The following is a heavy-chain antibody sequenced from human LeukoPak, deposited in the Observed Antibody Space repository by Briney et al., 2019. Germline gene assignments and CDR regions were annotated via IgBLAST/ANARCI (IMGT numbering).Heavy chain of an antibody. D-gene: IGHD1-1*01. CDR1: GYTFTSYY. CDR3: ARAPDLWTDY. Sequence: ASVKVSCKVSGYTFTSYYMHWVRRAPGQGLEWIGIINPSGGSTTYAQKFQGRVTMTRDTSTSTVYMELSSLRSEDTAVYYCARAPDLWTDYWGQGSLVTVSS. CDR2: INPSGGST. V-gene: IGHV1-46*01. J-gene: IGHJ4*02.